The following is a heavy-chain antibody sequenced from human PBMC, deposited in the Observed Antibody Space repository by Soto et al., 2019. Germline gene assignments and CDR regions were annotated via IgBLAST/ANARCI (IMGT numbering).Heavy chain of an antibody. CDR1: GYTFTSYY. CDR3: ARFSGIAAAGRPYYYYGMDV. V-gene: IGHV1-46*01. Sequence: GASVKVSCKASGYTFTSYYMHWVRQAPGQGLEWMGIINPSGGSTSYAQKFQGRVTMTRDTSTSTVYMELSSLRSEDTAVYYCARFSGIAAAGRPYYYYGMDVWGQGTTVTVSS. J-gene: IGHJ6*02. CDR2: INPSGGST. D-gene: IGHD6-13*01.